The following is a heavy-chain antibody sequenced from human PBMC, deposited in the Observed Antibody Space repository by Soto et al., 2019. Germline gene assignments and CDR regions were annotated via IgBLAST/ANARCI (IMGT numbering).Heavy chain of an antibody. J-gene: IGHJ4*02. CDR2: IWYDGSNK. CDR3: AREVIYFDY. D-gene: IGHD3-22*01. CDR1: GLSVCSYA. Sequence: GGSPRISCAASGLSVCSYAMSWVRQAPRKGLEWVAVIWYDGSNKYYADSVKGRFTISRDNSKNTLYLQMNSLRAEDTAVYYCAREVIYFDYWGPGTLVTVSS. V-gene: IGHV3-33*08.